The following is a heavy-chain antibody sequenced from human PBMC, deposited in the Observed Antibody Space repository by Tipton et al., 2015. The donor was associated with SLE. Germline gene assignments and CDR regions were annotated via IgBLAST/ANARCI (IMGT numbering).Heavy chain of an antibody. CDR1: GGSISSGNYY. J-gene: IGHJ3*02. Sequence: LRLSCTVSGGSISSGNYYWSWIRHHPGKGLEWIGYIYYSGSTYYNPSLKSRVTISVDTSKNQFSLKLTSVTAADTAVYYCTGTTLTDYPFGAFDIWGQGTMVTVSS. CDR2: IYYSGST. V-gene: IGHV4-31*06. CDR3: TGTTLTDYPFGAFDI. D-gene: IGHD3-9*01.